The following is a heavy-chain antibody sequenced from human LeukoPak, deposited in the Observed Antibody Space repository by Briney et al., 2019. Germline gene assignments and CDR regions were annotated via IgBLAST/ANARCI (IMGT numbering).Heavy chain of an antibody. CDR2: IWYDGSNQ. J-gene: IGHJ4*02. V-gene: IGHV3-33*01. D-gene: IGHD3-9*01. CDR3: ARDILTGYYQD. CDR1: GFTFSSFG. Sequence: GGSLRLSCAASGFTFSSFGMHWVRQAPGKGLEWVAIIWYDGSNQYYADSVKGRFTISRDNSKNTLYLQMNSLRAEDTAVYYCARDILTGYYQDWGQGTLVTVSS.